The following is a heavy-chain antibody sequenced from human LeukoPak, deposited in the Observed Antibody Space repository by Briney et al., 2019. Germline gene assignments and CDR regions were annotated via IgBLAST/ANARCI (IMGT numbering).Heavy chain of an antibody. D-gene: IGHD3-10*01. V-gene: IGHV3-30-3*01. J-gene: IGHJ4*02. CDR3: ARDFGAGWEEPKYSFDY. CDR2: ILYDGSKK. Sequence: PGRSLRLSCAASGFTFSSYPLHWVRQVPGKGLEWVAVILYDGSKKYYADSVKGRFTIYRDNSKNTLYLQMNSLKPEDTAVYYCARDFGAGWEEPKYSFDYWGQGILVTVPS. CDR1: GFTFSSYP.